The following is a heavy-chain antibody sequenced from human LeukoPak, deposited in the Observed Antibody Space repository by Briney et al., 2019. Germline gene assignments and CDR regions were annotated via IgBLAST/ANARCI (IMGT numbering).Heavy chain of an antibody. Sequence: GGSLRLSCAASGFTFSSYEMNWVRQAPGKGLEWVSSITSSGSYIYYADSVMGRFTISRDNTNNSLYLQMNSLRAEDTAVYYCARHVVAVGFDYWGQGTLVTVSS. CDR3: ARHVVAVGFDY. J-gene: IGHJ4*02. CDR2: ITSSGSYI. D-gene: IGHD3-22*01. V-gene: IGHV3-21*01. CDR1: GFTFSSYE.